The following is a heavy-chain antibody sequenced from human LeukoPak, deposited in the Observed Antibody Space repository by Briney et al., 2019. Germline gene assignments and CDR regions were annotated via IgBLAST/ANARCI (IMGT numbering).Heavy chain of an antibody. Sequence: SVKVSCKASGGTFSSYAISWARQAPGQGLEWMGGIIPIFGTANYAQKFQGRVTITADESTSTAYMELSSLRSEDTAVYYCARYLLAAAGNGFDYWGQGTLVTVSS. J-gene: IGHJ4*02. CDR2: IIPIFGTA. V-gene: IGHV1-69*13. CDR3: ARYLLAAAGNGFDY. D-gene: IGHD6-13*01. CDR1: GGTFSSYA.